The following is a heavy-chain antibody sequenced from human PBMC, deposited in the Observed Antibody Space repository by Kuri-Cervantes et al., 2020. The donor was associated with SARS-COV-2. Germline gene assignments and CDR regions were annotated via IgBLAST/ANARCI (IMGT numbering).Heavy chain of an antibody. CDR3: ARVIAAAAPFDY. CDR1: GFTFSSYS. D-gene: IGHD6-13*01. V-gene: IGHV3-48*04. J-gene: IGHJ4*02. CDR2: ISSSGSTI. Sequence: GESLKISCAASGFTFSSYSMNWVRQAPGKGLEWVSYISSSGSTIYYADSVKGRFTISRDNAKNSLYLQMNSLRAEDTAVYYCARVIAAAAPFDYWGQGTLVTVSS.